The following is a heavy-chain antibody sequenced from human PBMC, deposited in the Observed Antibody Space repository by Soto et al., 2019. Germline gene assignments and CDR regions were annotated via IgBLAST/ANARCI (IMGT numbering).Heavy chain of an antibody. CDR3: ARSYYYGSGSYYAQYYYYGMDV. Sequence: QVQLQQWGAGLLKPSETLSLTCAVYGGSFSGYYWSWIRQPPGKGLEWIGEINHSGSTNYNPSLKSRVTISVDTSKNQFSLKLSSVTAADTAVYYCARSYYYGSGSYYAQYYYYGMDVWGQGTTVTVSS. CDR2: INHSGST. V-gene: IGHV4-34*01. J-gene: IGHJ6*02. CDR1: GGSFSGYY. D-gene: IGHD3-10*01.